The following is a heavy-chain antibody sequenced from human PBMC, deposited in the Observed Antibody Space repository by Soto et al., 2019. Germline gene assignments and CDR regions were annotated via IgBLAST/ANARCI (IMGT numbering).Heavy chain of an antibody. CDR2: ISGSGGST. J-gene: IGHJ6*02. CDR3: AKDPKKAAAGTYYYYGMDV. V-gene: IGHV3-23*01. Sequence: GGSLRLSCAASGFTFSSYAMSWVRQAPGKGLEWVSAISGSGGSTYYADSVKGRFTISRDNSKNTLYLQMNSLRAEDTAVYCCAKDPKKAAAGTYYYYGMDVWGQGTTVTVSS. CDR1: GFTFSSYA. D-gene: IGHD6-13*01.